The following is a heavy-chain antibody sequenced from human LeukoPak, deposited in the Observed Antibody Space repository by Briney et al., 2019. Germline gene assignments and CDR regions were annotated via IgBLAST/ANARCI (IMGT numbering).Heavy chain of an antibody. J-gene: IGHJ4*02. CDR2: ISGSGDGT. D-gene: IGHD6-19*01. V-gene: IGHV3-23*01. CDR3: ARRVRSSGWYIFDC. CDR1: GFTFNTYA. Sequence: GGSLRLSCAASGFTFNTYAMSWVRQAPGKGLEWVSAISGSGDGTYYADSVKGRFTISRDNAKNTLYLQMNSLRAEDTAVYYCARRVRSSGWYIFDCWGQGTPVTVSA.